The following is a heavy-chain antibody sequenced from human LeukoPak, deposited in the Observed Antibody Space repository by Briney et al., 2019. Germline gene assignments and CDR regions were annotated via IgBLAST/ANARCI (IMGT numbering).Heavy chain of an antibody. CDR3: ARLESRKSFDY. CDR2: IKQDGSQK. V-gene: IGHV3-7*01. CDR1: GFTFSSFW. Sequence: GGSLRLSRAASGFTFSSFWMSWVRQAPGKGLEWVAIIKQDGSQKYYVDSVKGRFTISRDNAKNPLYLQMNSLRVEDTAVYYCARLESRKSFDYWGQGTLVTVSS. J-gene: IGHJ4*02.